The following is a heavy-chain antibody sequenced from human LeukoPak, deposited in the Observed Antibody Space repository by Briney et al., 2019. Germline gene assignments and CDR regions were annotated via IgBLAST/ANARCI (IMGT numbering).Heavy chain of an antibody. J-gene: IGHJ4*02. CDR3: AXXGVMIRVILXGFHKEAYYFDS. V-gene: IGHV3-23*01. CDR2: ISDSGGST. D-gene: IGHD3-10*01. Sequence: GGSLRLSCAVSGITLSNYGMSWVRQAPGKGLEWVAGISDSGGSTNYADSVKGRFTISRDNPKNTLYLQMNSLRAEDTAVYFCAXXGVMIRVILXGFHKEAYYFDSWGQGALVTVSS. CDR1: GITLSNYG.